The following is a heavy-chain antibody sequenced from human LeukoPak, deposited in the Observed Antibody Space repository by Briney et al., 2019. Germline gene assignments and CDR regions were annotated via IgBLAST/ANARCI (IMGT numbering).Heavy chain of an antibody. CDR1: GFTFSSCC. D-gene: IGHD6-13*01. CDR3: AKASYGYSSRWGFFDP. J-gene: IGHJ5*02. V-gene: IGHV3-7*03. CDR2: IKQDGSEI. Sequence: PWGSLRLSCAASGFTFSSCCVSWVRQAPEKGLEWVASIKQDGSEIFYVDSVKGRFTISRDNAKNSLYLQMNSLRPEDTAFYYCAKASYGYSSRWGFFDPWGQGTLVTVSS.